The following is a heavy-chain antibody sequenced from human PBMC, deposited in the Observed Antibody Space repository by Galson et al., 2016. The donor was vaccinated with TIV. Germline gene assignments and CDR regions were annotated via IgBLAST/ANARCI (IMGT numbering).Heavy chain of an antibody. CDR1: GYTFTSFD. J-gene: IGHJ4*02. CDR3: ARGHYYDSSGYSFDF. Sequence: SVKVSCKASGYTFTSFDISGIRQAPGQGLEWMGWMSPSNGNTGYAQKFRGRITMTRHPSTATVYMELSGLTSEDTAVYYCARGHYYDSSGYSFDFWGQGTLVTVSS. CDR2: MSPSNGNT. V-gene: IGHV1-8*01. D-gene: IGHD3-22*01.